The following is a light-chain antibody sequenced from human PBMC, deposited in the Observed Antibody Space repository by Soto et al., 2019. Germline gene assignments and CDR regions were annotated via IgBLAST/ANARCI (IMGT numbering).Light chain of an antibody. J-gene: IGLJ1*01. CDR3: TSYTTSTTYV. V-gene: IGLV2-14*03. CDR2: DVS. Sequence: QSALTQPASVSGSPGQSITVSCIGTSSDVGRYNFVSWYQRHPGKAPKLVIYDVSNRPSGVSNRFSGSKSGNTASLTISGLQAEDEADYYCTSYTTSTTYVFGTGTKVTVL. CDR1: SSDVGRYNF.